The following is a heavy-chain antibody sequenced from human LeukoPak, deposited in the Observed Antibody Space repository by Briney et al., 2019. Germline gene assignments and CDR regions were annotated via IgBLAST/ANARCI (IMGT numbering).Heavy chain of an antibody. V-gene: IGHV1-2*06. J-gene: IGHJ5*02. CDR2: INPNSGGT. Sequence: GASVKVSCKASGYTFTGYYMHWVRQAPGQGLEWMGRINPNSGGTNYAQKFQGRVTMTRDTSISTAYMELSRLRSDDTAVYCCARDRNDFWSGYYNWFDPWGQGTLVTVSS. CDR1: GYTFTGYY. D-gene: IGHD3-3*01. CDR3: ARDRNDFWSGYYNWFDP.